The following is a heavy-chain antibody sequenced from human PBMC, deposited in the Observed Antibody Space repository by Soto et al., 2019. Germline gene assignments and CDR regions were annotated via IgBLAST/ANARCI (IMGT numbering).Heavy chain of an antibody. CDR2: INPSGGST. J-gene: IGHJ4*02. CDR1: GYTFTSYG. Sequence: ASVKVSCKASGYTFTSYGISWVRQAPGQGLEWMGIINPSGGSTSYAQKFQGRVTMTRDTSTSTVYMELSSLRSEDTAVYYCARDDYDSSGSFSRSIDYRAQRTLVTVSS. V-gene: IGHV1-46*01. CDR3: ARDDYDSSGSFSRSIDY. D-gene: IGHD3-22*01.